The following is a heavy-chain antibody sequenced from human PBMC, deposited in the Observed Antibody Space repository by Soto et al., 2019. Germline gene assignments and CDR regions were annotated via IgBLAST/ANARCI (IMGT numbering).Heavy chain of an antibody. J-gene: IGHJ4*02. V-gene: IGHV4-31*01. Sequence: QVQLQESGPGLVKPSQTLSLICTVSGGSINSGGYYWNWIRQHPGKGLEWFGNIFYSGSTYYNPFLRSQVTSSGATSENQFSQHLISVTAADTAVYFCARGYRQSGYSSSWVFDYWGQGTLVNVSS. D-gene: IGHD6-13*01. CDR1: GGSINSGGYY. CDR2: IFYSGST. CDR3: ARGYRQSGYSSSWVFDY.